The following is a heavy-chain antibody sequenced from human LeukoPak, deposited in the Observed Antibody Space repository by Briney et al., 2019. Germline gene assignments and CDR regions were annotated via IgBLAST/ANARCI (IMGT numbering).Heavy chain of an antibody. CDR3: ARDPGDDYTTNWFDP. CDR2: VYYSGST. CDR1: SGSVSTSSYY. J-gene: IGHJ5*02. Sequence: PSETLSLTCTVSSGSVSTSSYYWGWIRQPPGKGLEWIGSVYYSGSTYYNPSLKSRVTISVDTSKNQFSLKLSSVTAADTAVYYCARDPGDDYTTNWFDPWGQGTLVTVSS. V-gene: IGHV4-39*02. D-gene: IGHD4-11*01.